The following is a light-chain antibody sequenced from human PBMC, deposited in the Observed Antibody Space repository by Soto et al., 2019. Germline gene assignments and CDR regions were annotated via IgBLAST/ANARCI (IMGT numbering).Light chain of an antibody. V-gene: IGLV2-14*01. CDR2: EVS. CDR1: SSDVGGYNY. Sequence: QPALTQPASVSGSPGQSITISCTGTSSDVGGYNYVSWYQHHPGKAPKPMIYEVSNRPSGFSSRFSGSKSGNTASLTISGLQAEDEADYYCSSYAGSSTHYVFGTGTKLTVL. CDR3: SSYAGSSTHYV. J-gene: IGLJ1*01.